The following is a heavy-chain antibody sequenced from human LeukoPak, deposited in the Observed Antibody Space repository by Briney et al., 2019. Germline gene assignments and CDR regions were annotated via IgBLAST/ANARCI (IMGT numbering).Heavy chain of an antibody. J-gene: IGHJ4*02. D-gene: IGHD2/OR15-2a*01. CDR1: GGSISSSSYY. CDR2: IYYSGST. Sequence: PSETLSLTCTVSGGSISSSSYYWGWIRQPPGKGLEWIGSIYYSGSTYYNPSLKSRVTISVDTSKNQFSLKLSSVTAADTAVYYCARGRQKYVYWGQGTLVTVSS. CDR3: ARGRQKYVY. V-gene: IGHV4-39*07.